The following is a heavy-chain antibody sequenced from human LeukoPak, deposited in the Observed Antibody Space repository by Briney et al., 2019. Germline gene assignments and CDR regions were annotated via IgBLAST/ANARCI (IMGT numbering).Heavy chain of an antibody. J-gene: IGHJ6*02. D-gene: IGHD3-10*01. CDR2: INHSGST. CDR3: ARGDYDGSGSTGVYYYYGMDV. Sequence: GSLRLSCAASGWTFSSYWMSWIRQPPGKGLEWIGEINHSGSTNYNPSLKSRVTISVDTSKNQFSLKLSSVTAADTAVYYCARGDYDGSGSTGVYYYYGMDVWGQGTTVTVSS. V-gene: IGHV4-34*01. CDR1: GWTFSSYW.